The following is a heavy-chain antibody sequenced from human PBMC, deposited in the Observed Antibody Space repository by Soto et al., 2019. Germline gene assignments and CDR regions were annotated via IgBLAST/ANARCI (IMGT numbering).Heavy chain of an antibody. CDR1: GFTFSSYG. V-gene: IGHV3-33*01. J-gene: IGHJ4*02. Sequence: QVQLVESGGGVVQPGRSLRLSCAASGFTFSSYGMHWVRQAPGKGLEWVAVIWYDGSNKYYADSVKGRFTISRDNSKNTLYLQMNSQRAGDTAVYYCARDHLSPSKTWYFDYWGQGTLVTVSS. CDR3: ARDHLSPSKTWYFDY. CDR2: IWYDGSNK.